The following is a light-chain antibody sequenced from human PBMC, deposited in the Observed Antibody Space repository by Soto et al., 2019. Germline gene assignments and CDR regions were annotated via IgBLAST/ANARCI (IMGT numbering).Light chain of an antibody. CDR1: QTVLYSSNNKNY. CDR3: QQYYSTPLT. J-gene: IGKJ4*01. V-gene: IGKV4-1*01. CDR2: WAS. Sequence: DIVMTQSPDSLAVSLGERATINCKSSQTVLYSSNNKNYLAWYQQKPGQPPKLLIYWASIRQSGVPDRFSGSGSGTDFTLTISSLLAEDVAVYYCQQYYSTPLTFGGGTKVELK.